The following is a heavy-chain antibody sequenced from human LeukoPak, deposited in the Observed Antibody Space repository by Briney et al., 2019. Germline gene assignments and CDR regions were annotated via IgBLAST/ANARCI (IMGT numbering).Heavy chain of an antibody. CDR1: GFTFSSYW. CDR2: INTDGSST. D-gene: IGHD5-24*01. V-gene: IGHV3-74*01. J-gene: IGHJ4*02. Sequence: GGSLRLSCAASGFTFSSYWMHWVRQAPGKGLVWVSRINTDGSSTSYADSVKGRFTISRDNAKNTLYLQMNSLRAEDTAVYYCTRAGHNWEHDYWGQGTLVTVSS. CDR3: TRAGHNWEHDY.